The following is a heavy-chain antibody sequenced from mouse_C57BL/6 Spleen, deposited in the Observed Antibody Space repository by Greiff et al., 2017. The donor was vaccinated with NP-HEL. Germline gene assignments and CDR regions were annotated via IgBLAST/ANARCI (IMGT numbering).Heavy chain of an antibody. D-gene: IGHD1-1*01. CDR3: ARPGIYYGSSYVFDY. J-gene: IGHJ2*01. CDR1: GYTFTDYY. V-gene: IGHV1-19*01. Sequence: VQLQQSGPVLVKPGASVKMSCKASGYTFTDYYMNWVKQSHGKSLEWIGVINPYNGGTSYNQKFKGKATLTVDKSSSTAYMELNSLTSEDSAVYYCARPGIYYGSSYVFDYWGQGTTLTVSS. CDR2: INPYNGGT.